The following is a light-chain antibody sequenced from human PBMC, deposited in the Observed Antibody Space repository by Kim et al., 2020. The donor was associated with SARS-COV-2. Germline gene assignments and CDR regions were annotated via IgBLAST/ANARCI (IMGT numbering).Light chain of an antibody. V-gene: IGLV3-1*01. CDR2: QDD. CDR1: KLGEKF. CDR3: QARHSNTYV. Sequence: YELTQPPSVSVSPGQTASISCSGDKLGEKFASWFQQKPGQSPVLVIYQDDKRPSGIPERFSGSNSGNTATLTISGTQAMDEADYYCQARHSNTYVFATGTKVTVL. J-gene: IGLJ1*01.